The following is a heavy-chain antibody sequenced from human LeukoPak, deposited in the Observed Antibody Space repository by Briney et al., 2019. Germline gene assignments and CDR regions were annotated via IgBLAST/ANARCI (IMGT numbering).Heavy chain of an antibody. Sequence: GGSLRLSCAASGLIFSSYAMSWVRQAPGKGLEWVSAISGSSGHTYYADSVKGRFTISRDNSKNTLYLQMNSLRAEDTAVYYCAREWDSSGYFDSWGQGTLVTVSS. CDR1: GLIFSSYA. J-gene: IGHJ4*02. CDR3: AREWDSSGYFDS. V-gene: IGHV3-23*01. CDR2: ISGSSGHT. D-gene: IGHD3-22*01.